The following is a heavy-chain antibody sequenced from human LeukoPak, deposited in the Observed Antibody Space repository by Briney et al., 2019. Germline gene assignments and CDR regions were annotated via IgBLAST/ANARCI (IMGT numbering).Heavy chain of an antibody. CDR2: IYYSGST. CDR3: ASGAATYYFDY. J-gene: IGHJ4*02. D-gene: IGHD2-15*01. V-gene: IGHV4-31*03. Sequence: SETMSLTCSVSGGSISSGGYYWSSIRQHPGKGLEWIGYIYYSGSTYYNPSLKSRVTISVDTSKNQFSLKLSSVTAADTAVYYCASGAATYYFDYWGQGTLVTVSS. CDR1: GGSISSGGYY.